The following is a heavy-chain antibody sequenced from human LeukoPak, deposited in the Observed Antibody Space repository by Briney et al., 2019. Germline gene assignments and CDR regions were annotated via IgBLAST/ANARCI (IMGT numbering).Heavy chain of an antibody. D-gene: IGHD3-22*01. CDR1: GFTFSRYG. J-gene: IGHJ4*02. CDR3: AKDGPPYYYDSSGYNAPDFDY. Sequence: GGSLRLSCAASGFTFSRYGMHWVRQAPGKGLEWVAVISYDGSNKYYADSVKGRFTISRDNSKNTLYLQMNSLRAEDTAVYYCAKDGPPYYYDSSGYNAPDFDYWGQGTLVTVSS. CDR2: ISYDGSNK. V-gene: IGHV3-30*18.